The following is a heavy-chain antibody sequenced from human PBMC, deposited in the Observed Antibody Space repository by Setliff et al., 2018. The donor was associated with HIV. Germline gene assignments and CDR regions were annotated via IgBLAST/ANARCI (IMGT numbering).Heavy chain of an antibody. CDR1: GYTFTSYA. D-gene: IGHD3-22*01. Sequence: ASVKVSCKASGYTFTSYAIHWVRQAPGQRLEWMGWINAGNGNTKYSQEFQGRVTITRDTSASTAYMEVSNLRSEDMAVYYCARERDSNGYQFDYWGQGTLVTVSS. CDR2: INAGNGNT. V-gene: IGHV1-3*03. CDR3: ARERDSNGYQFDY. J-gene: IGHJ4*02.